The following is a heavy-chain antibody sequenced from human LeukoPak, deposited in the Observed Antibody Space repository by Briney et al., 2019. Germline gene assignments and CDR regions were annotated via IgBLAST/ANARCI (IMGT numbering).Heavy chain of an antibody. V-gene: IGHV4-61*02. Sequence: SETLSLTCTVSGGSVSSGSYYWGWIRQPAGKGLEWIGRIYTSGSTNYNPSLKSRVTISVDTSKYQCSLKLSSVTAADTAVYYCARGAYGSTNYNWFDPWGQGTLVTVSS. CDR3: ARGAYGSTNYNWFDP. CDR1: GGSVSSGSYY. D-gene: IGHD3-10*01. J-gene: IGHJ5*02. CDR2: IYTSGST.